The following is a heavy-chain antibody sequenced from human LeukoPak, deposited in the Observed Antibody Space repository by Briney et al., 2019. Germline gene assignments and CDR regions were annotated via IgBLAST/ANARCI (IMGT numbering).Heavy chain of an antibody. CDR3: ARLSRAVAGKDYFDY. J-gene: IGHJ4*02. CDR1: GFTFSSYA. Sequence: GSLRLSCAASGFTFSSYAMSWARQPPGKGLEWIGSIYYSGSTYYNPSLKSRVTISVDTSKNQFSLKLSSVTAADTAVYYCARLSRAVAGKDYFDYWGQGTLVTVSS. D-gene: IGHD6-19*01. CDR2: IYYSGST. V-gene: IGHV4-39*01.